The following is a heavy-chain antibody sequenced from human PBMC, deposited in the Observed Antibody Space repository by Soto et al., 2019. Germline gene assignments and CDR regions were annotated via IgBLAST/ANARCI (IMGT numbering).Heavy chain of an antibody. CDR3: SRVWQRVTGTYDY. V-gene: IGHV4-31*11. D-gene: IGHD1-20*01. CDR1: GASLSSVGYY. Sequence: QVQLQESGPGLVKPSQTLSLTCAVSGASLSSVGYYWHWIRQHPGKGLEWLGYIFDSETTYYRPSLTSRLAISADPSNNQFSLRLTSVTAADTAVYYGSRVWQRVTGTYDYGGQGTLVTVSS. J-gene: IGHJ4*02. CDR2: IFDSETT.